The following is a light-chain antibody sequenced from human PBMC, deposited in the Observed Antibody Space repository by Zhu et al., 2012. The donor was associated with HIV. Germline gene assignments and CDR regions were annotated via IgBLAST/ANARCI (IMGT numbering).Light chain of an antibody. V-gene: IGKV3-20*01. Sequence: IVLTQSPGTVSLSPGERATLSCRTSQSIFGTYLAWYRQKPGQAPKLLMYSASSRATGIPDRFSGSGSGTDFTLTISRLEPEDFAVYYCQHYGSSLWTFGQGTKVEIK. CDR2: SAS. CDR1: QSIFGTY. J-gene: IGKJ1*01. CDR3: QHYGSSLWT.